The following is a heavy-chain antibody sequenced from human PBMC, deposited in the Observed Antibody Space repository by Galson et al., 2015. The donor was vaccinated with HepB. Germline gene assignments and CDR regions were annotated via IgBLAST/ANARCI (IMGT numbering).Heavy chain of an antibody. Sequence: SETLSLTCTVSGGSISSYYWSWIRQPPGEGLEWIGYIYYRGSTNYNPSLKSRVTISVDTSKNQFSLKLSSVTAADTAVYYCARSRGGGSWYGVYYFDYWGQGTLVTVSS. CDR1: GGSISSYY. CDR3: ARSRGGGSWYGVYYFDY. J-gene: IGHJ4*02. CDR2: IYYRGST. D-gene: IGHD6-13*01. V-gene: IGHV4-59*01.